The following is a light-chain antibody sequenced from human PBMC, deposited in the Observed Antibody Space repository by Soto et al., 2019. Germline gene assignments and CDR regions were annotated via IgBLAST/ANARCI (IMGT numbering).Light chain of an antibody. V-gene: IGLV1-44*01. CDR1: SSNIGNNP. CDR3: AAWDDSLTGSWV. Sequence: QSVLTQPPSASGTPGQRVTISCSGSSSNIGNNPVNWYQQLPGTAPKLLIYSNSHRPSGVPDRFSGSKSGTSASLAISGLQSEDGADYYCAAWDDSLTGSWVFGGGTKLTVL. CDR2: SNS. J-gene: IGLJ3*02.